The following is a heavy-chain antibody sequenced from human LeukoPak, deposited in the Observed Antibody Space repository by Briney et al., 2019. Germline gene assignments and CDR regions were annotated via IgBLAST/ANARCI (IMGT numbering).Heavy chain of an antibody. Sequence: SETLSLTCTVSGGSISSSSYYWGWIRQPPGKGLEWIGYIYHSGSTYYNPSLKSRVTISVDRSKNQFSLKLSSVTAADTAVYYCARAGPIAAALDWFDPWGQGTLVTVSS. V-gene: IGHV4-30-2*01. D-gene: IGHD6-13*01. CDR1: GGSISSSSYY. J-gene: IGHJ5*02. CDR2: IYHSGST. CDR3: ARAGPIAAALDWFDP.